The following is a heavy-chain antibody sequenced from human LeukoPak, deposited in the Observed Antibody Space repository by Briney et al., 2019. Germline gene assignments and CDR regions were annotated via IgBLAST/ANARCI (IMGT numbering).Heavy chain of an antibody. V-gene: IGHV4-39*01. CDR1: GGSISSSSYY. Sequence: SETLSLTCTVSGGSISSSSYYWGWIRQPPGKGLEWIGSIYYSGSTYYNPSLKSRVTISVDTSKNQFSLKLSSVTAADTAVYYCANSLAVAGTGWFDPWGQGTLVTVSS. CDR2: IYYSGST. J-gene: IGHJ5*02. CDR3: ANSLAVAGTGWFDP. D-gene: IGHD6-19*01.